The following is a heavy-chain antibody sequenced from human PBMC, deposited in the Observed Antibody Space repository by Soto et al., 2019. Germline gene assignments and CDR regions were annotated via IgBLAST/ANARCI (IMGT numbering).Heavy chain of an antibody. CDR2: IYWADDK. CDR3: AHLINIVVVPAAMIAAAVKPRYYFDY. D-gene: IGHD2-2*01. CDR1: GFSLSTSGVG. V-gene: IGHV2-5*02. J-gene: IGHJ4*02. Sequence: QITLKESGPTLVKPTQTLTLTCTFSGFSLSTSGVGVGWIRQPPGKALEWLALIYWADDKRYSPSLKSRLTITKDTSKNQVVLTMTNMDPVDTATYYCAHLINIVVVPAAMIAAAVKPRYYFDYWGQGTLVTVSS.